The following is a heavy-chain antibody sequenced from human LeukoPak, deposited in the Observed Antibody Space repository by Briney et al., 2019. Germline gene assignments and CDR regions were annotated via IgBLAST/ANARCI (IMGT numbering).Heavy chain of an antibody. CDR1: GASIRSYY. V-gene: IGHV4-59*08. CDR2: IYYSESA. Sequence: SSETLSLTCTVSGASIRSYYWSWIRQPPGKGLEWIGYIYYSESANYNPSLKSRITISVDTSKNQFSLNLNSVTAADTAVYYCARVGGFPLSAFDIWSQGTLVTVSS. D-gene: IGHD2-15*01. J-gene: IGHJ3*02. CDR3: ARVGGFPLSAFDI.